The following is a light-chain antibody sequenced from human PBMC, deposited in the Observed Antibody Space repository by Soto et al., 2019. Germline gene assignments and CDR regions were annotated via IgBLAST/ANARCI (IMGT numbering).Light chain of an antibody. V-gene: IGKV3-11*01. Sequence: EIVLTQSPATLSLPPGERATLSCSASQSIGLAIAWYQHKPGQAPRLLIFDASQRATGIPARFRGSGCGTAFTLSINYLERDDFAVNYCKQLTDRIPWTFGQGTKVDSK. CDR1: QSIGLA. J-gene: IGKJ1*01. CDR3: KQLTDRIPWT. CDR2: DAS.